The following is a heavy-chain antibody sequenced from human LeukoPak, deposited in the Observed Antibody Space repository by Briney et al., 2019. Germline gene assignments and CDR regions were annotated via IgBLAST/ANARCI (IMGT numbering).Heavy chain of an antibody. Sequence: GESLKISCKGSGYSFSTYWIGWVRQMPGKGLEWMGIIYPYYSDTRYSPSFQGQVTISADKPISTAYLQGSSLEASDTAMYYCARLDYGGSEVVDYWGQGTLVTVSS. CDR3: ARLDYGGSEVVDY. J-gene: IGHJ4*02. D-gene: IGHD4-23*01. CDR1: GYSFSTYW. V-gene: IGHV5-51*01. CDR2: IYPYYSDT.